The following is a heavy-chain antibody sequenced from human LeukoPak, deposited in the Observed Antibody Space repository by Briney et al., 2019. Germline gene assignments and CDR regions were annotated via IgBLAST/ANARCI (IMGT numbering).Heavy chain of an antibody. V-gene: IGHV4-34*01. CDR1: GVSFSGYY. Sequence: SSETLSLTCAVYGVSFSGYYWSWIRQPPGKGLEWIGEINHSGSTNYNPSLKSRVTISVDTSKNQFSLKLSSVTAADTAVYYCARWVRSSSGAYFGYWGQGTLVTVSS. J-gene: IGHJ4*02. D-gene: IGHD6-6*01. CDR3: ARWVRSSSGAYFGY. CDR2: INHSGST.